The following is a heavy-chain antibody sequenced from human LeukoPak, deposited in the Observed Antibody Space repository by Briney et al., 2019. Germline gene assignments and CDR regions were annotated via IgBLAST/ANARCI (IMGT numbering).Heavy chain of an antibody. D-gene: IGHD2-2*01. CDR1: GFTFSSYA. Sequence: PGGSLRLSCAASGFTFSSYAMNWVRQAPGKGLEWVSGTGSTDVSKFYADSVKGRFTVSRDNSKNTLSLQMNSLRAEDTAVYYCAKDPGVVPAHYFDYWGQGTLVTVSS. CDR3: AKDPGVVPAHYFDY. J-gene: IGHJ4*02. CDR2: TGSTDVSK. V-gene: IGHV3-23*01.